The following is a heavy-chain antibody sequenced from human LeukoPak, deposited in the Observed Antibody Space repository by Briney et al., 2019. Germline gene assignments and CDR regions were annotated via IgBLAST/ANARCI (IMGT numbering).Heavy chain of an antibody. CDR1: GFTFSNAW. J-gene: IGHJ4*02. V-gene: IGHV3-23*01. CDR2: ISGSGGST. D-gene: IGHD3-3*01. Sequence: GGSLRLSCAGSGFTFSNAWMNWVRQAPGKGLEWVPGISGSGGSTYYADSVKGRFTISRDNSKNTLYLQMNSLRAEDAAIYYCAKDRIWSGYSKYYFDCWGQGTLVTVSS. CDR3: AKDRIWSGYSKYYFDC.